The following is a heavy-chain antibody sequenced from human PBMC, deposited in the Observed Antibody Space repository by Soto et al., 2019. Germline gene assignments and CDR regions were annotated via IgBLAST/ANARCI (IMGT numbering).Heavy chain of an antibody. V-gene: IGHV5-51*01. J-gene: IGHJ6*01. D-gene: IGHD5-18*01. Sequence: PGESLKISCKGSGYSFTSYWIGWVRQMPGKGLEWMGIIYPGDSDTRYSPSFQGQVTISADKSISTAYLQWSSLKASDTAMYYCARHEYTSIVSVKRYGMYVLGQGTTVTVPT. CDR3: ARHEYTSIVSVKRYGMYV. CDR2: IYPGDSDT. CDR1: GYSFTSYW.